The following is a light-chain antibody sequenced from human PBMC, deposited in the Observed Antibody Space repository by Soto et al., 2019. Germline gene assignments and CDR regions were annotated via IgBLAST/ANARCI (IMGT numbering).Light chain of an antibody. V-gene: IGKV3-11*01. Sequence: EIVLTQSPATLSLSPGERATLSCRASQSITTYLAWYQQKPGQAPRLLVYDASNRATGIPARFSGSGARIDFTLTISSLEPEDFAVYYCQQRSNWPWTFGQGTKVEIK. J-gene: IGKJ1*01. CDR2: DAS. CDR3: QQRSNWPWT. CDR1: QSITTY.